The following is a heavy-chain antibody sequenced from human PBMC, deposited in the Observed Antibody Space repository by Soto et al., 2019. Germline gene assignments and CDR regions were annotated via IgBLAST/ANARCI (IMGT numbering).Heavy chain of an antibody. J-gene: IGHJ4*02. D-gene: IGHD2-2*01. Sequence: GGSLRLSCTVSGFAFNNYGINWVRQAPGKGLEWVSSISKSDYTYYSDSVKGRFTISRDNAKNSESLQMNTLRVEDTAVYYCAREDSIIIPAVSDFWGQGTLVTVSS. CDR1: GFAFNNYG. CDR2: ISKSDYT. V-gene: IGHV3-21*01. CDR3: AREDSIIIPAVSDF.